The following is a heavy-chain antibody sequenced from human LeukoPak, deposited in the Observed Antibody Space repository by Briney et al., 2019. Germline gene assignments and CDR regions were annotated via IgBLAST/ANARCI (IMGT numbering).Heavy chain of an antibody. V-gene: IGHV3-23*01. CDR1: GFTFSSYA. CDR2: ISGSGGST. Sequence: GGSLRLSCAASGFTFSSYAMSWVRQAPGKGLEWVSAISGSGGSTYYADSVKGRFTISRDNSKNTLYLQMNSLRAEDTAVYYCAKDRGGFGYSSSWHDAFDIWGQGTMLTVSS. D-gene: IGHD6-13*01. J-gene: IGHJ3*02. CDR3: AKDRGGFGYSSSWHDAFDI.